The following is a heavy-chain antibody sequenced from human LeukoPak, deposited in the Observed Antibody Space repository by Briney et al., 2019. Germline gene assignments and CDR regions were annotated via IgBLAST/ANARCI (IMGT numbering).Heavy chain of an antibody. CDR3: ARGESTAEGYFDY. D-gene: IGHD2-2*01. V-gene: IGHV1-69*13. J-gene: IGHJ4*02. Sequence: SVKVSCKASGGTFSSYAISWERQAPGQGLEWMGGIIPIFGTANYAQKFQGRVTITADESTSTAYMELSSLRSEDTAVYYCARGESTAEGYFDYWGQGTLVTVSS. CDR1: GGTFSSYA. CDR2: IIPIFGTA.